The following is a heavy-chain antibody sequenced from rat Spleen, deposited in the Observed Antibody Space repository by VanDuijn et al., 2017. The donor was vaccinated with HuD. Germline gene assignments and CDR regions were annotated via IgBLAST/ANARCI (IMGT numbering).Heavy chain of an antibody. CDR2: VSYDDSRT. CDR3: TSQNWDYFDY. J-gene: IGHJ2*01. V-gene: IGHV5-7*01. D-gene: IGHD5-1*01. Sequence: EVQLVESGGGLVQPGGSLRLSCAASGFTFSDHNMAWVRQAPKKGLQWVATVSYDDSRTYYRDSVKGRFTISRNSAKSTLYLQMDSLRSEDTATYYCTSQNWDYFDYWGQGVMVTVSS. CDR1: GFTFSDHN.